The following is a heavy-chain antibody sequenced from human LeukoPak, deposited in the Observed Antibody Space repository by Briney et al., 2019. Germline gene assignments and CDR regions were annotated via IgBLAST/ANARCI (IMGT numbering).Heavy chain of an antibody. CDR1: GFTLSTYA. CDR3: AEDVSLRPWYFDL. CDR2: ISDSGPNT. V-gene: IGHV3-23*01. J-gene: IGHJ2*01. Sequence: GGSLRLSCAASGFTLSTYAMSWVGQAPGRGLEWISAISDSGPNTYYADSVKGRFTISRDNSRSTLYLQLNSLRAEDTATYFCAEDVSLRPWYFDLWGRGTLVTVSS. D-gene: IGHD5/OR15-5a*01.